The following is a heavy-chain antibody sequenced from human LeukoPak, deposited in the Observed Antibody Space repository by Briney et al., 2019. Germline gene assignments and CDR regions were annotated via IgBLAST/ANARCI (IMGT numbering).Heavy chain of an antibody. D-gene: IGHD3-22*01. J-gene: IGHJ6*03. CDR3: ARDFYYDSSGYYYYYYYYMDV. CDR2: IYTSGST. CDR1: GGSIGSGSYY. V-gene: IGHV4-61*02. Sequence: ASETLSLTCTVSGGSIGSGSYYWSWIRQPAGKGLEWIGRIYTSGSTNYNPSLKSRVTISVDTSKNQFSLKLCSVTAADTAVYYCARDFYYDSSGYYYYYYYYMDVWGKGTTVTVSS.